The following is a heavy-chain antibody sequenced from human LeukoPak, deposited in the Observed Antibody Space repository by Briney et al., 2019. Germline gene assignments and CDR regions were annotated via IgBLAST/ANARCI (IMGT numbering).Heavy chain of an antibody. CDR2: ISSSSSTI. CDR3: ARGAYYGSHKYYYYGMDV. CDR1: GFTFSSYS. J-gene: IGHJ6*02. V-gene: IGHV3-48*02. Sequence: PGGSLRLSCAASGFTFSSYSMTWVRQAPGKGLEWVSYISSSSSTIYYADSVKGRFTISRDNAKNSLYLQMNSLRDEDTAVYYCARGAYYGSHKYYYYGMDVWGQGTTVTVSS. D-gene: IGHD3-10*01.